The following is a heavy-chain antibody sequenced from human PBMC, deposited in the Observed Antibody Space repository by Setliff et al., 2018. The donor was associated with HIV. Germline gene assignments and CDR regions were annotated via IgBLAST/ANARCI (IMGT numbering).Heavy chain of an antibody. Sequence: LSLTCTVSGGSIGVDCWSWIRQPPGKGLEWIGYIYSNGITRYNPSLKSRVTISLDTSKIEFSLTLKSVTAADTAIYYCARLPRGPWRWDYWGQGMLVTV. CDR2: IYSNGIT. CDR1: GGSIGVDC. V-gene: IGHV4-4*09. CDR3: ARLPRGPWRWDY. D-gene: IGHD5-12*01. J-gene: IGHJ4*02.